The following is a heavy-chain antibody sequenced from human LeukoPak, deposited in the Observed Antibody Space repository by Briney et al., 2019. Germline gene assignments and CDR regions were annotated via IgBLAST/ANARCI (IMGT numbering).Heavy chain of an antibody. J-gene: IGHJ4*02. D-gene: IGHD3-22*01. CDR3: TRVWYYDSRGYYFLDY. Sequence: PGGSLRLSCTASGFTFGDYAMSWVRQAPGKGLEWVGFIRSKAYGGTTEYAASVKGRFTISRDDSKSIAYLQMNSLKTEDTAVYYCTRVWYYDSRGYYFLDYWGQGALVTVSS. CDR1: GFTFGDYA. CDR2: IRSKAYGGTT. V-gene: IGHV3-49*04.